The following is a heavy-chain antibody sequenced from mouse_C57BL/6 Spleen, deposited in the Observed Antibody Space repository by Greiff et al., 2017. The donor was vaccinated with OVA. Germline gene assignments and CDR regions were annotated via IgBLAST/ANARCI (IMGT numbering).Heavy chain of an antibody. Sequence: QVQLKQPGAELVRPGSSVKLSCKASGYTFTSYWMHWVKQRPIQGLEWIGNIDPSDSETHYNQKFKDKATLTVDKSSSTAYMQLSSLTSEDSAVYYCARDSWGEDYFDYWGQGTTLTVSS. V-gene: IGHV1-52*01. J-gene: IGHJ2*01. CDR3: ARDSWGEDYFDY. D-gene: IGHD3-2*01. CDR2: IDPSDSET. CDR1: GYTFTSYW.